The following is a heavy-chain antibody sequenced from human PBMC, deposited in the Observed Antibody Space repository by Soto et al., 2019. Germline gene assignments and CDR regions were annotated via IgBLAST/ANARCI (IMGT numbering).Heavy chain of an antibody. V-gene: IGHV4-59*08. CDR1: GGSISSYY. CDR2: IYYSGNTNYYSGNT. Sequence: PSETLSLTCTVSGGSISSYYWTWIRQPPGKGLEWIGYIYYSGNTNYYSGNTNYNPSLKSRVTISVDTSKNQFSLKLTSVTAADTAVYYCARHDPSKGSSGTWEIDYWGQGTLVTVSS. D-gene: IGHD1-26*01. CDR3: ARHDPSKGSSGTWEIDY. J-gene: IGHJ4*02.